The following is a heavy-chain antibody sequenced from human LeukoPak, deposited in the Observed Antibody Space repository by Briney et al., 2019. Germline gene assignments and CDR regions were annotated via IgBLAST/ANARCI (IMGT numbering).Heavy chain of an antibody. J-gene: IGHJ4*02. Sequence: SETLSLTCAVYGGSFSGYCWSWIRQPPGKGQEWIGEINHSGSTNYNPSLKSRVTISVDTSKNQFSLKLSSVTAADTAVYYCARGRITIFGVVKYFDYWGQGTLVTVSS. V-gene: IGHV4-34*01. CDR3: ARGRITIFGVVKYFDY. CDR2: INHSGST. D-gene: IGHD3-3*01. CDR1: GGSFSGYC.